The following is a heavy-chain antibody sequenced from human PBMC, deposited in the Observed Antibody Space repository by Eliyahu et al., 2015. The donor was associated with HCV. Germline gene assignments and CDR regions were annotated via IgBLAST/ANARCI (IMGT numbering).Heavy chain of an antibody. CDR3: ARDRWPAAIPLYYGMDV. Sequence: PSETLSLTCTVSGGSISSYYWSWIRQPPGKGLEWIGYIYYSGSTNYNPSLKSRVTISVDTSKNQFSLKLSSVTAADTAVYYCARDRWPAAIPLYYGMDVWGQGTTVTVSS. J-gene: IGHJ6*02. D-gene: IGHD2-2*02. V-gene: IGHV4-59*01. CDR1: GGSISSYY. CDR2: IYYSGST.